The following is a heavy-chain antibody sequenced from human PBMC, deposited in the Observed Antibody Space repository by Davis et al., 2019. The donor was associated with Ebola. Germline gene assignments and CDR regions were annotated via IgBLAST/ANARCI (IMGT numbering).Heavy chain of an antibody. CDR3: AKAITMVRGVIADLGYYYYGMDV. CDR1: GGSFSGYY. CDR2: INHSGST. V-gene: IGHV4-34*01. J-gene: IGHJ6*02. Sequence: SETLSLTCAVYGGSFSGYYWSWIRQPPGKGLEWIGEINHSGSTNYNPSLKSRVTISVDTSKNQFSLKLSSVTAADTAVYYCAKAITMVRGVIADLGYYYYGMDVWGQGTTVTVSS. D-gene: IGHD3-10*01.